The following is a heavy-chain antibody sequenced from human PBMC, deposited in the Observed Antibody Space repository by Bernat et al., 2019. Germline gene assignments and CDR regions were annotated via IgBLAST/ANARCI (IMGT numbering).Heavy chain of an antibody. CDR1: GFTFSTYW. Sequence: EVQLVESGGGLVQPGGSLRLSCSASGFTFSTYWMIWVRQAPGKGLEWVANIKHDGSEKYYLDSVKGRFRISRENAKITLYMQMSGLRGEDTGVYYCARGLGGFWGQGTVVTVSS. CDR3: ARGLGGF. CDR2: IKHDGSEK. V-gene: IGHV3-7*03. J-gene: IGHJ4*02.